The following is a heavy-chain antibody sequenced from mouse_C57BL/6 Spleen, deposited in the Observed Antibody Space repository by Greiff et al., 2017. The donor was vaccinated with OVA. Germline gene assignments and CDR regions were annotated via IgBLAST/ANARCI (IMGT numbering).Heavy chain of an antibody. V-gene: IGHV1-74*01. Sequence: QVQLQQPGAELVKPGASVKVSCKASGYTFTSYWMHWVKQRPGQGLEWIGRIHPSDSDTNYNQKFKGKATLTVDKSSSTAYMQLSSLTFEDSAVYDCAIADYGSNYPYWYFDVWGTGTTVTVSS. CDR2: IHPSDSDT. D-gene: IGHD1-1*01. CDR1: GYTFTSYW. J-gene: IGHJ1*03. CDR3: AIADYGSNYPYWYFDV.